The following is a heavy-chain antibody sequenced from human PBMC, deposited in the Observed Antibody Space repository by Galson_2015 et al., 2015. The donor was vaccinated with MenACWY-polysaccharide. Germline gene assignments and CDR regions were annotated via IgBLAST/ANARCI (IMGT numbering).Heavy chain of an antibody. CDR2: IGDYNDNT. CDR1: GYTFSDFG. J-gene: IGHJ4*02. V-gene: IGHV1-18*01. CDR3: ARAGRVLTTHFDR. Sequence: SVKVSCKASGYTFSDFGISWVRQAPGQGLEWMGWIGDYNDNTKYSQKLQGRVTMTTDISTSTAYMELRSLRPDDTALYFCARAGRVLTTHFDRWGQGTLVTVSS. D-gene: IGHD1-1*01.